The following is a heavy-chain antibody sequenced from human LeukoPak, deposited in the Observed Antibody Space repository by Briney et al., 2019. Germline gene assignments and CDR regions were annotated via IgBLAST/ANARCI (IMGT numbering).Heavy chain of an antibody. D-gene: IGHD6-13*01. CDR1: GGSISSGDYY. Sequence: PSQTLSLTCTVSGGSISSGDYYWSWIRQHPGKGLEWIGYIYYSGSTYYNPSLKSRVTISVDTSKNQFSLKLSSVTAADTAVYYCARDSGIAAAGLGAFDIWGQGTMVTVSS. J-gene: IGHJ3*02. V-gene: IGHV4-31*03. CDR3: ARDSGIAAAGLGAFDI. CDR2: IYYSGST.